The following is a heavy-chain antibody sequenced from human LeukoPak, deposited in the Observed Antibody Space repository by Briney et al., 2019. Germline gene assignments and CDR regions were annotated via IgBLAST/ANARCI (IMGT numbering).Heavy chain of an antibody. CDR3: AKQQSSSSSYPRPFDY. CDR1: GFTFSSYA. Sequence: QPGGSLRLSCAASGFTFSSYAMSWVRQAPGKGLEWVSAISGSGGSTYYADSVKGRFTISRDNSKDTLYLQMNSLRAEDTAVYYCAKQQSSSSSYPRPFDYWGQGTLVTVSS. D-gene: IGHD6-6*01. J-gene: IGHJ4*02. CDR2: ISGSGGST. V-gene: IGHV3-23*01.